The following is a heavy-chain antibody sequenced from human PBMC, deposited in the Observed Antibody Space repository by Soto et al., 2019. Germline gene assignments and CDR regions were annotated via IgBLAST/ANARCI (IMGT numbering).Heavy chain of an antibody. CDR3: ATLHLKEGGYYYYGMDV. V-gene: IGHV4-4*02. D-gene: IGHD3-16*01. CDR1: GGSFPSNNW. CDR2: INHSGST. Sequence: PSETLSLTCAVSGGSFPSNNWWTWVRQPPGKGLEWIGEINHSGSTNYNPSLKSRVTISVDTSKNQFSLKLSSVTAADTAVYYCATLHLKEGGYYYYGMDVWGQGTTVTVSS. J-gene: IGHJ6*02.